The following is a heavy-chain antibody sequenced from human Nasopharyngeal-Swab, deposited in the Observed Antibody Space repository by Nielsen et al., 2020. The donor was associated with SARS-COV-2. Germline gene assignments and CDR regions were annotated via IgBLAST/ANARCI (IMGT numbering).Heavy chain of an antibody. Sequence: SETLSLTFTVSGGSISSGDYYWSWIRQPPGKGLEWIGYIYYSGSTYYNPSLKSRVTISVDTSKNQFSLKLSSVTAADTAVYYCARLGSGSYSDYWGQGTLVTVSS. J-gene: IGHJ4*02. CDR1: GGSISSGDYY. D-gene: IGHD3-10*01. V-gene: IGHV4-30-4*01. CDR2: IYYSGST. CDR3: ARLGSGSYSDY.